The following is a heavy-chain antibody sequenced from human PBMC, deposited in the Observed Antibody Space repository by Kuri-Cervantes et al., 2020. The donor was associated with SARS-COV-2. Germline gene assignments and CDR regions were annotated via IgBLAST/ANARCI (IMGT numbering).Heavy chain of an antibody. CDR2: INPSGGST. V-gene: IGHV1-46*01. CDR1: GYTFTSYY. J-gene: IGHJ6*03. CDR3: ARGYYYYYYMDV. Sequence: ASVKVSCKASGYTFTSYYMHWVRQAPGQGLEWMGIINPSGGSTSYAQKFQGRVTMTRDTSKNQFSLKLSSVTAADTAVYYCARGYYYYYYMDVWGKGTTVTVSS.